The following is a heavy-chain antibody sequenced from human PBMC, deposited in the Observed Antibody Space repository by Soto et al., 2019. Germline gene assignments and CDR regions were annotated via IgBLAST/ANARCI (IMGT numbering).Heavy chain of an antibody. CDR2: IYYSGST. V-gene: IGHV4-31*03. CDR3: ARWPQLEPRFDY. CDR1: GGSISSGGYY. D-gene: IGHD1-1*01. Sequence: QVQLQESGPGLVKPSQTLSLTCTVSGGSISSGGYYWSWIRQHPGKGLEWIGYIYYSGSTYYNPSPKRRVTIPVDTSKNPFSLKLSSVTAADTAVYYCARWPQLEPRFDYWGQGTLVTVSS. J-gene: IGHJ4*02.